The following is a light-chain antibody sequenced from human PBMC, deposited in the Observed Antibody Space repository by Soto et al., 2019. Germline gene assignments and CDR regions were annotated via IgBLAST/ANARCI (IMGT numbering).Light chain of an antibody. CDR3: QQYGSSGT. J-gene: IGKJ1*01. V-gene: IGKV3-20*01. CDR1: QSVSSNS. Sequence: EIVLTQSPGTLSLSPGERATLSCRASQSVSSNSLAWYHQRPGQAPRLLIYGASNRATGIPDRFSGSGSGTDFTLTISRLEPEDFAVYYCQQYGSSGTFGQGTKVDIK. CDR2: GAS.